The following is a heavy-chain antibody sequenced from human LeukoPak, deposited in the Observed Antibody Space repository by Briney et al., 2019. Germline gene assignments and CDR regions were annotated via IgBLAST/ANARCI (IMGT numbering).Heavy chain of an antibody. J-gene: IGHJ3*02. CDR3: AKFGLAGSGRYHDAFDI. CDR1: GFTFSSNG. Sequence: GGSLRLSCAASGFTFSSNGMTWVRQAPGKGLEWVSEISGSGGIISYAASVKGPSTISRDNSKNTLYLQMNSLRAEDTAVYYCAKFGLAGSGRYHDAFDIWGQGTMVTVSS. D-gene: IGHD3-10*01. V-gene: IGHV3-23*01. CDR2: ISGSGGII.